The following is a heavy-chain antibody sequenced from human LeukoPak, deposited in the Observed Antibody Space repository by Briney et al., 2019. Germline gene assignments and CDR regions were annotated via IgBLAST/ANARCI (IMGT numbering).Heavy chain of an antibody. CDR2: ISSSSSTI. CDR3: ARDYDFWSDY. V-gene: IGHV3-48*04. D-gene: IGHD3-3*01. CDR1: GSTFSSYS. Sequence: PGGSLRLSCAASGSTFSSYSMNWVRQAPGKGLEWVSYISSSSSTIYYADSVKGRFTISRDNAKNSLYLQMNSLRAEDTAVYYCARDYDFWSDYWGQGTLVTVSS. J-gene: IGHJ4*02.